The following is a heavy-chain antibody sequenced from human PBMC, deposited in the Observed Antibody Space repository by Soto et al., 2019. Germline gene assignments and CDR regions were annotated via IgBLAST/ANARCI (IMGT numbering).Heavy chain of an antibody. CDR3: ARDRPDYRSSSPRYYYYGMDV. J-gene: IGHJ6*02. Sequence: ASVKVSCKASGGTFSSYAISWVQQAPGQGLEWMGGIIPIFGTANYAQKFQGRVTITADESTSTAYMELSSLRSEDTAVYYCARDRPDYRSSSPRYYYYGMDVWGQGTTVTVS. CDR2: IIPIFGTA. CDR1: GGTFSSYA. V-gene: IGHV1-69*13. D-gene: IGHD6-6*01.